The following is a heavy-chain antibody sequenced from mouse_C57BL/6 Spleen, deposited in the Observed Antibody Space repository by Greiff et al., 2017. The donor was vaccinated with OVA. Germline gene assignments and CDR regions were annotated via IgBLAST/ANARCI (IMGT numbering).Heavy chain of an antibody. CDR1: GYAFSSSW. CDR2: IYPGDGDT. CDR3: ARKDYDYDWFAY. V-gene: IGHV1-82*01. J-gene: IGHJ3*01. Sequence: QVQLQQSGPELVKPGASVKISCTASGYAFSSSWMNWVKQRPGKGLEWIGRIYPGDGDTNYNGKFKGKATLTADKSSSTAYMQLSSLTSEDSAVYFCARKDYDYDWFAYWGQGTLVTVSA. D-gene: IGHD2-4*01.